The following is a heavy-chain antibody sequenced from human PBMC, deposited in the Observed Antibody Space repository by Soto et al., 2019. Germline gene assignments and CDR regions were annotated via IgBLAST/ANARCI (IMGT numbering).Heavy chain of an antibody. CDR1: GFSFDKYS. D-gene: IGHD1-26*01. CDR2: VSSGSTYI. J-gene: IGHJ1*01. Sequence: EVHLVESGGGLVKPWGSLKLSCAASGFSFDKYSMNWVHQAPGGGLEWVSSVSSGSTYINYADSVRGRFTVSRDNARNLLYLQMNSLRAEDTGVYYCARDPADLWEPDQYFEYWGQGTLVTVSS. V-gene: IGHV3-21*01. CDR3: ARDPADLWEPDQYFEY.